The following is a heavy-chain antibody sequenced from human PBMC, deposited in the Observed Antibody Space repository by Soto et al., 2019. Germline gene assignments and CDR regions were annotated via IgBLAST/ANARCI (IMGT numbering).Heavy chain of an antibody. V-gene: IGHV1-18*01. D-gene: IGHD2-2*01. Sequence: ASVKVSCKASGYTFTSYGISWVRQAPGQGLEWMGWISAYNGNTNYAQKLQGRVTMTTDTSTSTAYMELRSLRSDDTAVYYCARDHRYCSSTSCSYYFDYWGQGTLVTVS. CDR3: ARDHRYCSSTSCSYYFDY. CDR2: ISAYNGNT. CDR1: GYTFTSYG. J-gene: IGHJ4*02.